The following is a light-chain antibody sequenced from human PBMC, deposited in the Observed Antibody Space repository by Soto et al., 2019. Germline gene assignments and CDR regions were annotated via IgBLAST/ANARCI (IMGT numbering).Light chain of an antibody. J-gene: IGKJ1*01. CDR3: KQYGSSPPT. Sequence: EIVLTQSPGTLSLSPGERATLSCRASQSVSSSYLAWYQQKPGQAPRLLIYGASSRATGIPDRFSGSGSGTDFTLTISRLEPEDFAVYYCKQYGSSPPTFGQGTQVDIK. V-gene: IGKV3-20*01. CDR2: GAS. CDR1: QSVSSSY.